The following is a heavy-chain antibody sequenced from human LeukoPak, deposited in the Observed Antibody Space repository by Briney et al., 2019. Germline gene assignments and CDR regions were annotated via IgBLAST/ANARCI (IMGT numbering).Heavy chain of an antibody. CDR1: GYTFTDSY. CDR2: INPNSGDT. CDR3: ARDSERHSSGWYSPYYYYGMDV. D-gene: IGHD6-19*01. Sequence: ASVKVSCKASGYTFTDSYMDWVRQAPGQGLEWMGWINPNSGDTNYAQKFQGRVTMTRDTSISTAYMELSRLRSDDTAVYYCARDSERHSSGWYSPYYYYGMDVWGQGTTVTVSS. V-gene: IGHV1-2*02. J-gene: IGHJ6*02.